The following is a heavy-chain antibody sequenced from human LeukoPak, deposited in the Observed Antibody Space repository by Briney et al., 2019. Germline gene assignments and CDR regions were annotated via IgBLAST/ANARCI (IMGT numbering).Heavy chain of an antibody. CDR3: AKEDKNSYYDILTGYYRDYYGMDV. D-gene: IGHD3-9*01. CDR2: ITNSGTTI. J-gene: IGHJ6*02. CDR1: GFTFSDYY. Sequence: GGSLRLSCAASGFTFSDYYMTWIRQAPGKGLEWVSYITNSGTTIYYADSVKGRFTISRDNAKNSLYLQMNSLRAEDTALYYCAKEDKNSYYDILTGYYRDYYGMDVWGQGTTVTVSS. V-gene: IGHV3-11*01.